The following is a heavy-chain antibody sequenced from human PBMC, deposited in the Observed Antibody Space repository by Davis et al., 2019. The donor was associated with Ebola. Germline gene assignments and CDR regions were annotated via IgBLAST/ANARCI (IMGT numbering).Heavy chain of an antibody. CDR2: IIPVFRTA. D-gene: IGHD1-7*01. Sequence: SVKVSCKAVGGTLTSYAMTWVRQAPGQGLEWMGGIIPVFRTANYAQKFQGRVTMTTDTSTSTAYMELRSLRSDDTAVYYCARDQGTIYPYYFDYWGQGALVTVSS. CDR3: ARDQGTIYPYYFDY. J-gene: IGHJ4*02. CDR1: GGTLTSYA. V-gene: IGHV1-69*05.